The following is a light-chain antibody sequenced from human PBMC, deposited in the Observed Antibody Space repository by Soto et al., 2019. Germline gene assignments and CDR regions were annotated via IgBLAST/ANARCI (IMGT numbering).Light chain of an antibody. CDR2: GAS. Sequence: DIQMTQSPSAMSASVGDRVTITCRASQGIHKYLAWFQQKPGKVPKPLIYGASNLQSGVPSRFSGSGSGTEFTLTISSLQPEDFATYYCLQHNFYPPTFGQGTRLE. CDR3: LQHNFYPPT. J-gene: IGKJ5*01. V-gene: IGKV1-17*03. CDR1: QGIHKY.